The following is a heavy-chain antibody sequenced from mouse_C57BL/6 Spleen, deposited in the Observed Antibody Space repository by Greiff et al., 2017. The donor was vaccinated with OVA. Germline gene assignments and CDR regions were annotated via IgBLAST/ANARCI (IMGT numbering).Heavy chain of an antibody. J-gene: IGHJ4*01. CDR3: ARDWDYAMDY. CDR1: GFTFSSYA. D-gene: IGHD4-1*01. V-gene: IGHV5-4*01. CDR2: ISDGGSYT. Sequence: EVKLVESGGGLVKPGGSLKLSCAASGFTFSSYAMSWVRQTPEQRLEWVATISDGGSYTYYPDNVKGRFTIARDNAKNNLYLQMSHLKSEDTAMYYCARDWDYAMDYWGQGTSVTVSS.